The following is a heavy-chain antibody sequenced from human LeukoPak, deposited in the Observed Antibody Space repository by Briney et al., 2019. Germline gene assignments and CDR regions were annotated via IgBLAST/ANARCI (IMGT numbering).Heavy chain of an antibody. CDR1: GFTLSDYY. J-gene: IGHJ3*02. D-gene: IGHD3-3*01. V-gene: IGHV3-11*04. CDR2: ISSSGSTI. CDR3: ASASSYDFWSGYYGAFDI. Sequence: GGSLTLSCAASGFTLSDYYMSWIRQAPGEGLEWVSYISSSGSTIYYADSVKGRFTVSRDNAKNSLYLQMNSLRAEDTAVYYCASASSYDFWSGYYGAFDIWGQGTMVTVSS.